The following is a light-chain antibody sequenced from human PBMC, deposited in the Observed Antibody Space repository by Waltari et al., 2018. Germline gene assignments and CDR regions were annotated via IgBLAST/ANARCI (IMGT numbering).Light chain of an antibody. V-gene: IGLV2-14*01. J-gene: IGLJ1*01. CDR3: SSYTTSNTLV. CDR1: SSDVGGYKY. Sequence: QSALTQPASVSGSPGQSITISCTGTSSDVGGYKYVSWYQQHPGKAPKLMIYEVSNRPAGVSNRFSGSKSGNTASLTISGLQAEDEADYYCSSYTTSNTLVFGTGTNVIVL. CDR2: EVS.